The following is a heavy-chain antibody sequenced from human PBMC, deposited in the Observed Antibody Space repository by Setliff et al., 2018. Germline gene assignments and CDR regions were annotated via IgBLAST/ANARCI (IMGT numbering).Heavy chain of an antibody. Sequence: SVKVSCKASGNRFTDYNLHWVRQAPGQGLEWMGWINPDSGDTHSAQKFQGRITMTRDTSINTAYMALGSLTSDDTAFYYCVRSGKFGMRFWFDQWGQGTLVTVSS. CDR2: INPDSGDT. D-gene: IGHD1-26*01. CDR3: VRSGKFGMRFWFDQ. V-gene: IGHV1-2*02. J-gene: IGHJ5*02. CDR1: GNRFTDYN.